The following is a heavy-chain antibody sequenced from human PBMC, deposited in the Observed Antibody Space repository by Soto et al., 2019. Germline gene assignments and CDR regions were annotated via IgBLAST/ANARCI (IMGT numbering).Heavy chain of an antibody. V-gene: IGHV3-48*03. Sequence: GGSLRLSCAVSGFSFSCYEMNWVRQAPGKGLGWVLYISSSGSSIYYAGSVKGRFTISRDNAKNSLYLQMNSRRAADTPVYYWARAQGCERHGGFDYWGQGTLVTVSS. CDR3: ARAQGCERHGGFDY. J-gene: IGHJ4*02. CDR2: ISSSGSSI. D-gene: IGHD2-8*01. CDR1: GFSFSCYE.